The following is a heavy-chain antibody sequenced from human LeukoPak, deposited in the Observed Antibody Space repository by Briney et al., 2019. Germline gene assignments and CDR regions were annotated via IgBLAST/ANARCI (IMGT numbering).Heavy chain of an antibody. CDR2: ISSSGSTI. V-gene: IGHV3-11*01. Sequence: GGSLRLSCAASGFTFSDYYMSWIRQAPGKGLEWVSYISSSGSTIYYADPVKGRFTISRDNAKNSLYLQMNSLRAEDTAVYYCARDLRMFPPRYDYWGQGTLVTVSS. CDR3: ARDLRMFPPRYDY. CDR1: GFTFSDYY. J-gene: IGHJ4*02. D-gene: IGHD3-10*02.